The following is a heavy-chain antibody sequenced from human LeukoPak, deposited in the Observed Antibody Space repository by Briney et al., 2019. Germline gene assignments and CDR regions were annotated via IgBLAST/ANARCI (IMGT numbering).Heavy chain of an antibody. CDR3: ARGNPRIAAGGGYYFDY. V-gene: IGHV1-69*05. Sequence: ASVKVSCKASGGTFSSYAISWVRQAPGQGLEWMGGIIPIFGTVNYAQKFQGRVTITTDESTSTAYMELSSLRSEDTAVYYCARGNPRIAAGGGYYFDYWGQGTLVTVSS. CDR1: GGTFSSYA. D-gene: IGHD6-13*01. J-gene: IGHJ4*02. CDR2: IIPIFGTV.